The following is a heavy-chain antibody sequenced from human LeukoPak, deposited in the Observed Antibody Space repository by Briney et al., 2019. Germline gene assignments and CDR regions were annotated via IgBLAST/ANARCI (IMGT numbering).Heavy chain of an antibody. V-gene: IGHV3-74*01. CDR3: ARVFLYYYGSGSYSDY. CDR1: GFTFSSYW. D-gene: IGHD3-10*01. Sequence: PGGSRRLSCAASGFTFSSYWMHWVRQAPGKGLVWVSRINSDGSSTSYADSVKGRFTISRDNAKNTLYLQMNSLRAEDTAVYYCARVFLYYYGSGSYSDYWGQGTLVTVSS. CDR2: INSDGSST. J-gene: IGHJ4*02.